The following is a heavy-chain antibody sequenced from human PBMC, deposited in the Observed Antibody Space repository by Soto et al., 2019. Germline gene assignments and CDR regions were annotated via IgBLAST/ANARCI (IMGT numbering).Heavy chain of an antibody. CDR3: SRYPNFSPYDHGVDV. J-gene: IGHJ6*02. V-gene: IGHV4-30-4*01. D-gene: IGHD2-8*01. CDR1: GVSISSGDYY. Sequence: QVQLQESGPGLVKPSQSLSLTCTVSGVSISSGDYYWSWIRQPPGKGLEWIGYIYYSGNTNYATSLASRLTISIDTSRNQFSLHLMSVTAADTAIYYCSRYPNFSPYDHGVDVWGQGNTVTVSS. CDR2: IYYSGNT.